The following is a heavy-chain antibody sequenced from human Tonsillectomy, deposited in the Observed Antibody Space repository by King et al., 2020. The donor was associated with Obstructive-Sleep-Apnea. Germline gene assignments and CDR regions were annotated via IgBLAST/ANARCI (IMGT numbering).Heavy chain of an antibody. V-gene: IGHV4-38-2*02. CDR1: GYSISSGYY. J-gene: IGHJ5*02. Sequence: VQLQESGPGLVKPSETLSLTCTVSGYSISSGYYWGWIRQPPGKELEWIGSIYHSGRTYYNPSLKSRVTISVDTSKNQFPLKLSSVTAADTAVHYCARGHSSSWYENWFDPWGQGTLVTVSS. D-gene: IGHD6-13*01. CDR3: ARGHSSSWYENWFDP. CDR2: IYHSGRT.